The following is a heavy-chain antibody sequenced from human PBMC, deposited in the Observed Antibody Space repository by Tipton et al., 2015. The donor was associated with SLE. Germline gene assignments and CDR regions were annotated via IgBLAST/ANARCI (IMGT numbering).Heavy chain of an antibody. J-gene: IGHJ5*01. Sequence: SLRLSCAASGFTFSNHAMTWVRQPPGKGLEWVSTITASGFTTFYPDSGKGRFSIFRDNSKNTPYLQMNSLRGEDTAMYYCARRYYSGFDSWGQGTLVTVST. CDR2: ITASGFTT. V-gene: IGHV3-23*01. CDR3: ARRYYSGFDS. D-gene: IGHD3-10*01. CDR1: GFTFSNHA.